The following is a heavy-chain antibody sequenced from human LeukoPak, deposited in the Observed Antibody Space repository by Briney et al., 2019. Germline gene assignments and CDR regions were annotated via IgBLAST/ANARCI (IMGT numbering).Heavy chain of an antibody. V-gene: IGHV4-30-4*01. CDR2: IYYSGST. CDR1: GGSISSGDYY. Sequence: PSQTLSLTCTVSGGSISSGDYYWSWIRQPPGKGLEWIGYIYYSGSTNYNPSLKSRVTISVDTSKNQFSLKLSSVTAADTAVYYCARFSTRDWFDPWGQGTLVTVSS. J-gene: IGHJ5*02. CDR3: ARFSTRDWFDP. D-gene: IGHD4-11*01.